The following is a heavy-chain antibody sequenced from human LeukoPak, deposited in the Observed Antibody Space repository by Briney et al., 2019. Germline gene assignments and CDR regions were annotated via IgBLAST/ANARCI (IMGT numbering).Heavy chain of an antibody. CDR1: GFTFSGYA. J-gene: IGHJ5*02. V-gene: IGHV3-23*01. CDR3: AKTSRSWYRNWFDP. Sequence: GSLRLSCAASGFTFSGYAMSWVRQAPGKGLEWVSAISGSGGSTYYADSVKGRFTISRDNSKNTLYLQMNSLRAEDTAVYYCAKTSRSWYRNWFDPWGQGTLVTVSS. D-gene: IGHD6-13*01. CDR2: ISGSGGST.